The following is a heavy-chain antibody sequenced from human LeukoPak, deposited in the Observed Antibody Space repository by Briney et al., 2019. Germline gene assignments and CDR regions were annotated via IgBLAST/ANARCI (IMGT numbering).Heavy chain of an antibody. CDR3: ARDLGSSSWYGGPDY. D-gene: IGHD6-13*01. Sequence: SVKVSCKASGGTFSSYAISWVRQAPGQGLEWMGGIIPIFGTANYAQKFQGRVTITADESTSTAYMELSRLRSDDTAVYYCARDLGSSSWYGGPDYWGQGTLVTVSS. V-gene: IGHV1-69*13. J-gene: IGHJ4*02. CDR2: IIPIFGTA. CDR1: GGTFSSYA.